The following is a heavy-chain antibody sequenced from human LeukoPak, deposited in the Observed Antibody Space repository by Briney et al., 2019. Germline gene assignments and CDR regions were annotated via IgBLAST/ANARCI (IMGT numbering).Heavy chain of an antibody. D-gene: IGHD3-9*01. CDR2: INHSGRT. V-gene: IGHV4-34*01. CDR3: ASSLRAVDWQFDY. CDR1: GESLNIYY. J-gene: IGHJ4*02. Sequence: PSETLSLTCAVSGESLNIYYWSWIRQPPGKGLEWIGEINHSGRTNYNPSLKSRVTISVDTSKNQFSLKLTSVTAADTAMYYCASSLRAVDWQFDYWGQGTLVTVSS.